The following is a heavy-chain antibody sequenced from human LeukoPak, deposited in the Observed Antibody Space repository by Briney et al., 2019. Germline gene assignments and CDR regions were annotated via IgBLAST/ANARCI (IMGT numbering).Heavy chain of an antibody. V-gene: IGHV3-53*01. CDR1: GFTFSSYA. D-gene: IGHD6-19*01. CDR2: IYSGGST. J-gene: IGHJ4*02. CDR3: ASFSGEDY. Sequence: GGSLRLSCAASGFTFSSYAMSWVRQAPGKGLEWVSVIYSGGSTYYADSVKGRFTISRDNSKNTLYLQMNSLRAEDTAVYYCASFSGEDYWGQGTLVTVSS.